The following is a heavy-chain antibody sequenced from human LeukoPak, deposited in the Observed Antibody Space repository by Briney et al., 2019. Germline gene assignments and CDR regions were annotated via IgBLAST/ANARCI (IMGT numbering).Heavy chain of an antibody. Sequence: SQTLSLTCAVYGGSFSGYHWSWIRQPPGKGLEWIGEINHRGSTNYNPSLKSRVTMSVDTSKNQFSLKLSSVTAADTAVYYCARGRGAARFVTIEFDYWGQGALVTVSS. V-gene: IGHV4-34*01. CDR3: ARGRGAARFVTIEFDY. D-gene: IGHD6-6*01. J-gene: IGHJ4*02. CDR2: INHRGST. CDR1: GGSFSGYH.